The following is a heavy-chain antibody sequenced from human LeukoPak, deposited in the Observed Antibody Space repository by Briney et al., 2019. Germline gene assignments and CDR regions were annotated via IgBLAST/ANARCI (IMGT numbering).Heavy chain of an antibody. D-gene: IGHD1-26*01. J-gene: IGHJ3*02. CDR3: AREGGSYRAFDI. CDR1: GGTFSSYA. CDR2: IIPIFGTA. Sequence: SVKVSCKASGGTFSSYAISWVRQAPGQGLEWMGGIIPIFGTANCAQKFQGRVTITADKSTSTAYMELSSLRSEDTAVYYCAREGGSYRAFDIWGQGTMVTVSS. V-gene: IGHV1-69*06.